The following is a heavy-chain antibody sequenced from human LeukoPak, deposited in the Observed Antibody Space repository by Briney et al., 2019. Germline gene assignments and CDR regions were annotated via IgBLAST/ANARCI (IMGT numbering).Heavy chain of an antibody. D-gene: IGHD3-22*01. CDR3: ARGYYDTSAYSNPFDF. CDR2: IHTSGST. Sequence: SETLSLTCTVSGDSISNYYWSWIWQTPGKGLEWVGYIHTSGSTYYNLSLKSRVTISVDPCKNQFSLKLSSVTAADTAVYFCARGYYDTSAYSNPFDFWGQGTLVTVSS. CDR1: GDSISNYY. J-gene: IGHJ4*02. V-gene: IGHV4-4*09.